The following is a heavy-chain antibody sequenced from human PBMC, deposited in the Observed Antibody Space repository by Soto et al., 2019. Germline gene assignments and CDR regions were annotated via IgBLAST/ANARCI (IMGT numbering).Heavy chain of an antibody. CDR3: AKDLGTDDFWSAYYTYYYMDV. CDR2: ISGSGVNT. V-gene: IGHV3-23*01. J-gene: IGHJ6*03. Sequence: EVQLLESGGGLVQPGGSLRLSFAASGFTFSSYALTWFRQAPGKGLEGVSVISGSGVNTYYADSVKGRFTISRDNSKNTLYLQMNSLRAEDTAVYYCAKDLGTDDFWSAYYTYYYMDVWGKGTTVTVSS. CDR1: GFTFSSYA. D-gene: IGHD3-3*01.